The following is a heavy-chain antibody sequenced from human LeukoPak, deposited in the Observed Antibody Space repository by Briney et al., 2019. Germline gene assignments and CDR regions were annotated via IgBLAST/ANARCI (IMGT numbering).Heavy chain of an antibody. CDR2: ISWNSGNI. Sequence: GGPLRLSCAASGFTFDDYAMHWVRQAPGKGLEWVSGISWNSGNIGYADSVKGRFTISRDNAKNSLYLQMNSLRAEDMALYYCAKGTTGTTGGWFDPWGQGTLVTVSS. CDR1: GFTFDDYA. D-gene: IGHD1-1*01. V-gene: IGHV3-9*03. J-gene: IGHJ5*02. CDR3: AKGTTGTTGGWFDP.